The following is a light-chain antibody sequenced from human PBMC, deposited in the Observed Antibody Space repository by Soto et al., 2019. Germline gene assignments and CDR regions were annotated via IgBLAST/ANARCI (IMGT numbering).Light chain of an antibody. CDR1: QSLLHITGETF. V-gene: IGKV2D-29*02. CDR3: MQSTQRPPT. Sequence: DFVMTQTPHSLSVAPGQPASISCKSSQSLLHITGETFPFWYLQKPGQSPQLLIYEVSTRVSGVPDRFSGSGSGTDFTLEISRVETDDVGIYYCMQSTQRPPTFCQGARLEIK. CDR2: EVS. J-gene: IGKJ5*01.